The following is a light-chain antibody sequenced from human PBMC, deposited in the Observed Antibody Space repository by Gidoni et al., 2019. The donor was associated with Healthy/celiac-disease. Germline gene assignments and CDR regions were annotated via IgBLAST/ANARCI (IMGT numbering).Light chain of an antibody. CDR3: HQYRNWPSLT. V-gene: IGKV3-15*01. CDR2: GAS. J-gene: IGKJ4*01. CDR1: QAINSN. Sequence: EVVMTQSPAIVSVSPGDTATLSCRASQAINSNLAWYQQRPGLAPRLLIYGASTRATGIPARFSGSGSGTEFTLTISSLQFEDFAVYYCHQYRNWPSLTFGGGTKVDIK.